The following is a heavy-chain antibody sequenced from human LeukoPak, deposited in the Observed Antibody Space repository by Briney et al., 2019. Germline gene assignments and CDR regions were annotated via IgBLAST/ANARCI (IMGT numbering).Heavy chain of an antibody. CDR3: ARSFQGKVNLDY. CDR1: GYTFTGYY. V-gene: IGHV1-2*02. Sequence: ASVKVSCKASGYTFTGYYMHWVRQAPGQGLEWMGWINPNSGGTNYAQKFQGRVTMTRDTSISTAYMELSRLRSDDTAVYYCARSFQGKVNLDYCGQGTLVTVSS. CDR2: INPNSGGT. J-gene: IGHJ4*02. D-gene: IGHD1-14*01.